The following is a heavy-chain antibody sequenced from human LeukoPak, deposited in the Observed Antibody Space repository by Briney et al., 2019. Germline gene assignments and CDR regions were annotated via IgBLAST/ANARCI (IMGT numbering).Heavy chain of an antibody. Sequence: PGGSLRLSCAASGFTFSSYWMHWVRQAPGKGLAWVSRINTDGSSTSNADSVKGRFTVSRDNAKNTLYLQLSSLRAEDTAVYYCAELGITMIGGVWGKGTTVTISS. J-gene: IGHJ6*04. D-gene: IGHD3-10*02. CDR3: AELGITMIGGV. V-gene: IGHV3-74*01. CDR1: GFTFSSYW. CDR2: INTDGSST.